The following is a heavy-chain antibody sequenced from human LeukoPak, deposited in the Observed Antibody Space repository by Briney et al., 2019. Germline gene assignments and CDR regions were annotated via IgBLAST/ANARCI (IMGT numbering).Heavy chain of an antibody. D-gene: IGHD3-22*01. Sequence: GGSLRLSCAASGLIFSTYSMNWVRQAPGKGLEWVSSISYSGSIYYADSVKGRFTISRDNAKNSLYLQMNSLRAEDTAVYYCARFYDSSGYFQIASYYYYYGMDVWGQGTTVTVSS. CDR3: ARFYDSSGYFQIASYYYYYGMDV. J-gene: IGHJ6*02. CDR2: ISYSGSI. CDR1: GLIFSTYS. V-gene: IGHV3-21*04.